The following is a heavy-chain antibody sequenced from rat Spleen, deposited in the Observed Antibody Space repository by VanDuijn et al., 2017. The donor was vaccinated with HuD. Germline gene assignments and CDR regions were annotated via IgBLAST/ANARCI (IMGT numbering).Heavy chain of an antibody. Sequence: EVQLVESGGGLVQPGRSLKLSCAASGFTFSDYYMAWVRQAPKKGLEWVASISYEGSSTYCGDSVKGRFTISRDNAKSTLYLQMNSLRSEDTATHYCARHRGMMVVITPFDYWGQGVMVTVSS. CDR2: ISYEGSST. J-gene: IGHJ2*01. CDR3: ARHRGMMVVITPFDY. V-gene: IGHV5-22*01. CDR1: GFTFSDYY. D-gene: IGHD1-12*02.